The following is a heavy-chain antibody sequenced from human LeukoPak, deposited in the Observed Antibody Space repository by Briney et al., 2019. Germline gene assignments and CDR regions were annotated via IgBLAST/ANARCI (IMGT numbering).Heavy chain of an antibody. CDR3: AREGGDTPMVKFDS. Sequence: ASVKVSCKVSGYTLTELSMHWVRQAPGKGLEWMGGFDPEDGETIYARKFQGRVTMTEDTSTDTAYMELSSLRSEDTGVYYCAREGGDTPMVKFDSWGQGTLVTVSS. CDR1: GYTLTELS. J-gene: IGHJ4*02. V-gene: IGHV1-24*01. D-gene: IGHD5-18*01. CDR2: FDPEDGET.